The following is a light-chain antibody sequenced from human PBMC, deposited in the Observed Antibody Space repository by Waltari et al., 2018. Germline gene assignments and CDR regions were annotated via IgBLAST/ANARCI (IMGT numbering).Light chain of an antibody. CDR1: QSLTKRY. J-gene: IGKJ2*01. CDR2: GAS. V-gene: IGKV3-20*01. Sequence: VLTQSPGTLSLSTGDRATLSCRASQSLTKRYLAWYQQKPGQAPRILSYGASSRAAGIPDRFSGSGSGTDFTLTISRLEPEDFAVYYCQQYGSSVLYTFGQGTKLEIK. CDR3: QQYGSSVLYT.